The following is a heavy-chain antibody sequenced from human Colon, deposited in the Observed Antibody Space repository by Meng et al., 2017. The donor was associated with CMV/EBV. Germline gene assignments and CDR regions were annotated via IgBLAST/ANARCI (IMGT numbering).Heavy chain of an antibody. V-gene: IGHV3-23*03. CDR2: IHSGGGTA. Sequence: GESLKISCAASGFTFNNAWMSWVRQAPGKGLEWVSVIHSGGGTAYYGDSVKDRFTISRDDSKNTVYLEMNSLRADDTALYYCAKASSTRFIAALGTWGQGTRVTVSS. CDR1: GFTFNNAW. J-gene: IGHJ5*02. D-gene: IGHD6-13*01. CDR3: AKASSTRFIAALGT.